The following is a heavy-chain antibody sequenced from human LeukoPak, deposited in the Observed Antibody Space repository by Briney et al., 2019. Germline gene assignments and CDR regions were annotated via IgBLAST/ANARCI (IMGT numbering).Heavy chain of an antibody. CDR2: ISSSSSTI. Sequence: PGGSLRLSCAASGFTFSSYSMNWVRQAPGKGLEWVSYISSSSSTIYYADSVKGRFTISRDNAKNSLYLQMNSLRAEDTAVYYCARAGEDIVVVPAVPYFDYWGQGTLVTVSS. V-gene: IGHV3-48*01. CDR1: GFTFSSYS. CDR3: ARAGEDIVVVPAVPYFDY. D-gene: IGHD2-2*01. J-gene: IGHJ4*02.